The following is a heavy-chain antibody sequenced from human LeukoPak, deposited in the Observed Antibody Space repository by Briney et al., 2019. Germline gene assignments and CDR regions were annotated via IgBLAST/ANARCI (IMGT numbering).Heavy chain of an antibody. CDR1: GFPFSPYT. CDR2: ISSSNSHI. CDR3: ARDRGSGGVDP. V-gene: IGHV3-21*04. Sequence: GGSLRLSCATSGFPFSPYTVNWVRQAPGKGLEWVSFISSSNSHIHYADSVKGRFTISRDNVKNSLSLQMNSLRAEDTAVYYCARDRGSGGVDPWGQGTLVTVSS. D-gene: IGHD3-3*01. J-gene: IGHJ5*02.